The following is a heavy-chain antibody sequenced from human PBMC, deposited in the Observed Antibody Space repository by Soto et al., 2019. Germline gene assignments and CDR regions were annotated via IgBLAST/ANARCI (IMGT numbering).Heavy chain of an antibody. CDR1: GFTFTSSA. CDR3: AASRGDLVHWYFDL. D-gene: IGHD6-13*01. Sequence: ASVKVSCKASGFTFTSSAMQWVRQARGQRLEWIGWIVVGSGNTNYAQKFQERVTITRDMSTSTAYMELSSLRSEDTAVYYCAASRGDLVHWYFDLWGRGTLVTVSS. CDR2: IVVGSGNT. J-gene: IGHJ2*01. V-gene: IGHV1-58*02.